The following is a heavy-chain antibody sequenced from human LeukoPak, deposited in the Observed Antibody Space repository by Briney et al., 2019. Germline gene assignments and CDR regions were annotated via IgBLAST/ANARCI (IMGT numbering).Heavy chain of an antibody. CDR1: GYSISSGCY. V-gene: IGHV4-38-2*01. J-gene: IGHJ4*02. D-gene: IGHD3-22*01. CDR2: IYHSGST. CDR3: ARHNPAITMIVH. Sequence: SETLSLTCAVSGYSISSGCYWGWIRQPPGKGLEWIGSIYHSGSTYYNPSLKSRVTISVDTSKNQFSLKLSSVTAADTAVYYCARHNPAITMIVHWGQGTLVTVSS.